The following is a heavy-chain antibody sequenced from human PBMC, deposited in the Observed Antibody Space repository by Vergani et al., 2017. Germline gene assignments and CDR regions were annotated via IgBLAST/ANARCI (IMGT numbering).Heavy chain of an antibody. V-gene: IGHV3-30*18. CDR2: ISYDGSNK. CDR1: GFTFSSYA. J-gene: IGHJ4*02. CDR3: AKDNEWELLGGWGEEFDY. D-gene: IGHD1-26*01. Sequence: VQLLESGGGLVQPGGSLRLSCAASGFTFSSYAMSWVRQAPGKGLEWVAVISYDGSNKYYADSVKGRFTISRDNSKNTLYLQMNSLRAEDTAVYYCAKDNEWELLGGWGEEFDYWGQGTLVTVSS.